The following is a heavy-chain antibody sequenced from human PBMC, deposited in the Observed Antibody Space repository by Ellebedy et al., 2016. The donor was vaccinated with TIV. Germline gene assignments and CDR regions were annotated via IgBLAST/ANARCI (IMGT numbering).Heavy chain of an antibody. J-gene: IGHJ4*02. CDR1: GYTFTSYG. Sequence: ASVKVSCXASGYTFTSYGISWVRQAPGQGLEWMGWISAYNGNTNYAQKLQGRVTMTTDTSTSTAYMELRSLRSDDTAVYYCARVDVGATYFDYWGQGTLVTVSS. V-gene: IGHV1-18*01. D-gene: IGHD1-26*01. CDR2: ISAYNGNT. CDR3: ARVDVGATYFDY.